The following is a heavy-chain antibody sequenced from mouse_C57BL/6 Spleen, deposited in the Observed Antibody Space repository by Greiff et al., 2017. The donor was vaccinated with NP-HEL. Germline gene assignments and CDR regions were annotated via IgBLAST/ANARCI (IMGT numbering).Heavy chain of an antibody. CDR2: IYPGDGDT. Sequence: QVQLKQSGAELVKPGASVKISCKASGYAFSSYWMNWVKQRPGKGLEWIGQIYPGDGDTNYNGKFKGKATLTADKSSSTAYMQLSSLTSEDSAVYFCARSYDGYLYAMDYWGQGTSVTVSS. CDR1: GYAFSSYW. V-gene: IGHV1-80*01. CDR3: ARSYDGYLYAMDY. J-gene: IGHJ4*01. D-gene: IGHD2-3*01.